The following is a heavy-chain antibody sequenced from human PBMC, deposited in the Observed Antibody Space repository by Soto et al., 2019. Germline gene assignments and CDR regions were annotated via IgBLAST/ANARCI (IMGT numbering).Heavy chain of an antibody. CDR3: ARGAPPGGYCSGGSCQGYFDY. D-gene: IGHD2-15*01. CDR2: INPSGGST. V-gene: IGHV1-46*01. CDR1: GYTFTSYY. Sequence: QVQLVQSGAEVKKPGASVKVSCKASGYTFTSYYMHWVRQAPGQGLEWMGIINPSGGSTSYAQKFQGRVTMTRDTSTSTVYMELSSLRSEDTAVYYCARGAPPGGYCSGGSCQGYFDYWGQGTLVTVSS. J-gene: IGHJ4*02.